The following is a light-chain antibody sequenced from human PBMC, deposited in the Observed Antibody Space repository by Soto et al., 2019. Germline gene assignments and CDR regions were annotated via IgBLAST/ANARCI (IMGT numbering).Light chain of an antibody. V-gene: IGLV7-43*01. J-gene: IGLJ1*01. CDR2: STS. Sequence: QTVVTQEPSLTVSPGGTVTLTCASSTGAVTSGNYPNWFQQKPGQAPRPLIYSTSYKHSWTPARFSGSLLGGKAALTLSGVQPEDEAQYYCLLYYGGAYVFGTGTKLTVL. CDR3: LLYYGGAYV. CDR1: TGAVTSGNY.